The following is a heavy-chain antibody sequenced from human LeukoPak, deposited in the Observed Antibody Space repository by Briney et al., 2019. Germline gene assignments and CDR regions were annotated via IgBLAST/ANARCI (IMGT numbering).Heavy chain of an antibody. V-gene: IGHV3-23*01. J-gene: IGHJ4*02. CDR2: ITASGGRT. CDR3: ARDQGSGYFYYFNM. CDR1: GFTSTTYA. D-gene: IGHD3-22*01. Sequence: GGSLRLSCAASGFTSTTYAMSWVRQAPGKGLEWVSGITASGGRTYYADSVKGRLTISRDSPSNTLSLRMNSLRAEDTAVYYCARDQGSGYFYYFNMWGQGTLVTVSS.